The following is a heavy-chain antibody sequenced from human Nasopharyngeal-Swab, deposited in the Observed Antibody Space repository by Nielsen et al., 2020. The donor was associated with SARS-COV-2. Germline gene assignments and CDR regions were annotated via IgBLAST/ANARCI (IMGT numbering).Heavy chain of an antibody. V-gene: IGHV3-73*01. CDR2: IRSKGNNYAT. Sequence: GESLKISCAASGFTFSDSAIHWVRQASGKGLEWVGRIRSKGNNYATAYAASVKGRFTIFRDDPTNTPFLQMNSLKTEDTAVYYCTRCGGGCYSGRDYWGQGTLVTVSS. CDR3: TRCGGGCYSGRDY. D-gene: IGHD2-15*01. J-gene: IGHJ4*02. CDR1: GFTFSDSA.